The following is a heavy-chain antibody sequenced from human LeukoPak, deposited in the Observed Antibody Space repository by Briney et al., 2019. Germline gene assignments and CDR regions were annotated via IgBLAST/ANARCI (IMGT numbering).Heavy chain of an antibody. V-gene: IGHV3-23*01. CDR1: GFTFSSYA. D-gene: IGHD4-23*01. CDR2: ISGSGGST. CDR3: ARDTAARGGNYFDY. J-gene: IGHJ4*02. Sequence: PGGSLRLSCAASGFTFSSYAMSWVRQAPGKGLEWVSAISGSGGSTYYADSVKGRFTISRDNSKNTLYLQMNSLRAEDTAVYYCARDTAARGGNYFDYWGQGTLVTVSS.